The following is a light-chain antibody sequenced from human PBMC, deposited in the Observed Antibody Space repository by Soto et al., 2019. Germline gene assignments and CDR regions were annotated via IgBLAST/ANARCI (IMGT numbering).Light chain of an antibody. J-gene: IGKJ3*01. CDR2: GAS. CDR3: QHSDNSPL. CDR1: QSVNSNY. V-gene: IGKV3-20*01. Sequence: EMVLTQSPGTLSLSPGERATLSCLASQSVNSNYLVWYQQKPGQAPRLLIYGASTRAAGITDRFSGSGSGTEFTLTISRLEPEDFAVYYCQHSDNSPLFGPGTKVDIK.